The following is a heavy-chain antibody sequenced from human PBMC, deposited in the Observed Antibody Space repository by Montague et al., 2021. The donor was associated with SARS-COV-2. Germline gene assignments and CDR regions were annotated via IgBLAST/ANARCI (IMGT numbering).Heavy chain of an antibody. CDR2: ISYDGSNK. J-gene: IGHJ3*02. Sequence: SLRLSCAASGFTFSNYAMHWVRQAPGKGLEWVAVISYDGSNKYYADSVKGRFTISRDNSKNTLYLQMNSLRAKDTAVYYCASELLGAFDIWGQGTMVTVSS. V-gene: IGHV3-30-3*01. D-gene: IGHD2/OR15-2a*01. CDR3: ASELLGAFDI. CDR1: GFTFSNYA.